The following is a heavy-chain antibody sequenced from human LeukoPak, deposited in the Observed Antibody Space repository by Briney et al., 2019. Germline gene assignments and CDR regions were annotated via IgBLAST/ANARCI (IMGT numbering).Heavy chain of an antibody. CDR3: ARVGNQYDFWSGYCDY. CDR2: ISSSGSAI. V-gene: IGHV3-11*04. Sequence: GGSLRLSCAASGFTFSDYYMSWIRQAPGEGLEWVSYISSSGSAIYYADSVKGRFTISRDNSKNTLYLQMNSLRAEDTAVYYCARVGNQYDFWSGYCDYWGQGTLVTVSS. CDR1: GFTFSDYY. J-gene: IGHJ4*02. D-gene: IGHD3-3*01.